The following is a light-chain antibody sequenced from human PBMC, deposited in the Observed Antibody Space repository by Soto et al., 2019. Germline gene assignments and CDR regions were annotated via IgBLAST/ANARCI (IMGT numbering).Light chain of an antibody. CDR1: QSVSSNY. CDR2: GAS. J-gene: IGKJ1*01. CDR3: QQYCSSPPT. V-gene: IGKV3-20*01. Sequence: EIVLTQSPGTLSLSPGERATLSCRASQSVSSNYLAWYRRKPGQAPSLLIYGASTRATGIPGRFSGSGSGTDFTLTITRLEPEDFAVYYCQQYCSSPPTFGQGTKVEVK.